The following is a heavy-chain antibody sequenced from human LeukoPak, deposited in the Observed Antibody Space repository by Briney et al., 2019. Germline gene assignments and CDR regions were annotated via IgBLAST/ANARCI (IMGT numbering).Heavy chain of an antibody. CDR3: AKDRAYYSDSSGYYLVRAYDY. Sequence: PGGSLRLSCAASGFTFSSYGMHWVRQAPGKGLEWVAFIRYDGSNKYYADSVKGRFTISRDNSKNTLYLQMNSLRAEDTAVYYCAKDRAYYSDSSGYYLVRAYDYWGQGTLVTVSS. V-gene: IGHV3-30*02. CDR2: IRYDGSNK. CDR1: GFTFSSYG. J-gene: IGHJ4*02. D-gene: IGHD3-22*01.